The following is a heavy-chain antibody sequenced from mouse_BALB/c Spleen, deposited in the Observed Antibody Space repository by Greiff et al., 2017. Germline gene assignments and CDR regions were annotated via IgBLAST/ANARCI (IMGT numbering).Heavy chain of an antibody. V-gene: IGHV1S81*02. Sequence: QVQLKQSGAELVKPGASVKLSCKASGYTFTSYYMYWVKQRPGQGLEWIGEINPSNGGTNFNEKFKSKATLTVDKSSSTAYMQLSSLTSEDSAVYYCTRGGSSGYYFDYWGQGTTLTVSS. CDR1: GYTFTSYY. D-gene: IGHD3-1*01. J-gene: IGHJ2*01. CDR3: TRGGSSGYYFDY. CDR2: INPSNGGT.